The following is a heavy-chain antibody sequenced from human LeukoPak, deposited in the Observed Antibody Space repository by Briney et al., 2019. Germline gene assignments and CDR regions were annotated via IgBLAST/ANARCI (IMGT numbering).Heavy chain of an antibody. Sequence: PSETLSLTCTVSGGSISSYYWSWIRQPPGKGLEWIGYIYYSGSTNYNPSLKSRVTISVDTSKNQFSLKLSSVTAADTAVYYCARVEMATITLSYWGQGTLVTVSS. V-gene: IGHV4-59*01. J-gene: IGHJ4*02. CDR1: GGSISSYY. CDR3: ARVEMATITLSY. CDR2: IYYSGST. D-gene: IGHD5-24*01.